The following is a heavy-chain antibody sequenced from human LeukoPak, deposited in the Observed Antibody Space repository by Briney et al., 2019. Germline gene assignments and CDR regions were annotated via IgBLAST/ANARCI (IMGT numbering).Heavy chain of an antibody. V-gene: IGHV4-4*09. CDR3: ARRKYSYGHQFFDY. D-gene: IGHD5-18*01. CDR2: IYTSGST. CDR1: GGSLSSYY. Sequence: SETLSLTCTVSGGSLSSYYWSWLRQPPGKGLEWIGYIYTSGSTNYNPSLKSRVTISVDTSKNQFSLKLSSVTAADTAVYYCARRKYSYGHQFFDYWGQGTLVTVSS. J-gene: IGHJ4*02.